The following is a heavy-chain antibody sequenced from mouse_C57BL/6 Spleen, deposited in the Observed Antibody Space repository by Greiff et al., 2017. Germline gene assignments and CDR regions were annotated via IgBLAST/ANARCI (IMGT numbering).Heavy chain of an antibody. CDR2: IWTGGGP. CDR1: GFSLTSYA. Sequence: QVQLKESGPGLVAPSQSLSITCTVSGFSLTSYAISWVRQPPGKGLEWLGVIWTGGGPNYNSALKSRLSISTDNSKSQVFLKMNSLQTDDTARYYCAREGYCYGPDYYAMDYWGQGTSVTVSS. J-gene: IGHJ4*01. D-gene: IGHD2-12*01. CDR3: AREGYCYGPDYYAMDY. V-gene: IGHV2-9-1*01.